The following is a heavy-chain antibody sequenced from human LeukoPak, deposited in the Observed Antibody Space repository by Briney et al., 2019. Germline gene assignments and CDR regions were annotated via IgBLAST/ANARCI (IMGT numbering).Heavy chain of an antibody. CDR3: ARGRAWELLGVDY. Sequence: GGSLRLSCAASGFTFGTYPMNWVRQAPGKGLEWLSYISEGSRTIYYADSVKGRFTVSRDNTQNSLYLQMSSLRAEDTAVYYCARGRAWELLGVDYWGQGTLVTVSS. V-gene: IGHV3-48*04. J-gene: IGHJ4*02. D-gene: IGHD1-26*01. CDR1: GFTFGTYP. CDR2: ISEGSRTI.